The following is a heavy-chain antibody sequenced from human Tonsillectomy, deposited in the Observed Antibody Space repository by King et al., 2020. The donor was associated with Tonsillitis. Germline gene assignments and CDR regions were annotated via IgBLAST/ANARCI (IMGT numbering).Heavy chain of an antibody. CDR2: IKSKNDGGTT. CDR3: TTGWIQLWFDL. D-gene: IGHD5-18*01. CDR1: GFTFSNAW. V-gene: IGHV3-15*01. J-gene: IGHJ5*02. Sequence: VQLVESGGGLVKPGGSLRLSCAASGFTFSNAWMSWVRQAPGKGLECVGRIKSKNDGGTTDYAAPVKGRFTISRYDSKNTLYLQMNSLKTEDTAVYYCTTGWIQLWFDLWGQGTLVTVSS.